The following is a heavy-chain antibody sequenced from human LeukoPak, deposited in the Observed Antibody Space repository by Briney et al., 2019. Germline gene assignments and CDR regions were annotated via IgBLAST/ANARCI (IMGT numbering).Heavy chain of an antibody. CDR2: IKQDGSEK. Sequence: GGSLRLSCAASGFTFSSYWMSWVRQAPGKGLEWVANIKQDGSEKYYVDSVKGRFTISRDNAKNSLYLQMNSLRAEDTAVYYCARDGHYDILTGYFQDWGQGTLVTVSS. V-gene: IGHV3-7*03. D-gene: IGHD3-9*01. CDR3: ARDGHYDILTGYFQD. J-gene: IGHJ1*01. CDR1: GFTFSSYW.